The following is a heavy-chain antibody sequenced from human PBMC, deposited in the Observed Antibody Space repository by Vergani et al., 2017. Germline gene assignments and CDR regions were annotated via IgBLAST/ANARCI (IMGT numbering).Heavy chain of an antibody. CDR1: GGSISSSSYY. CDR2: IYYSGST. J-gene: IGHJ4*02. CDR3: ARRGEGDCSSTSGYFDY. V-gene: IGHV4-39*01. D-gene: IGHD2-2*01. Sequence: QLQLQESGPGLVKPSETLSLTCTVSGGSISSSSYYWGWIRQPPGKGLEWIGSIYYSGSTYYNPSLKSRVTISVDTSKNQFSLKLSSVTAADTAVYYWARRGEGDCSSTSGYFDYWGQGTLVTVSS.